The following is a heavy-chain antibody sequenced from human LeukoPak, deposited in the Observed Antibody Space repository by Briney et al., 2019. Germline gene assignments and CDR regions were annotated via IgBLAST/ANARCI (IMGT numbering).Heavy chain of an antibody. V-gene: IGHV4-38-2*02. CDR2: IYRSGST. Sequence: SETLSLTCTVSGYSISNGYYWDWIRQPPGRGLEWIGNIYRSGSTSYNPSLKSRVTISVDTSKNQFSLKVNSVTAADTAVYYCARGPYYDSSGYGLADPWGQGTLVTVSS. CDR1: GYSISNGYY. J-gene: IGHJ5*02. CDR3: ARGPYYDSSGYGLADP. D-gene: IGHD3-22*01.